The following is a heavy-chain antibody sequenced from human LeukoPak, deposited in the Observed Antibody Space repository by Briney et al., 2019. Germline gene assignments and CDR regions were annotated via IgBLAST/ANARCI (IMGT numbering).Heavy chain of an antibody. CDR1: GFTFSRYD. CDR2: IGTVGDT. CDR3: VRGGEIGFDS. D-gene: IGHD3-16*01. V-gene: IGHV3-13*04. Sequence: GGSLSLSCAASGFTFSRYDMHWVRQATGKGLEWISSIGTVGDTYYIGSVKGRFTISRENAMNSLYLQMNSLRAGDTAVYYCVRGGEIGFDSWGQGTLVTVSS. J-gene: IGHJ5*01.